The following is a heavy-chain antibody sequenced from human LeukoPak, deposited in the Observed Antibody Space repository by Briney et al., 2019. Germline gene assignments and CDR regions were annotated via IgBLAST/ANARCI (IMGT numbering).Heavy chain of an antibody. D-gene: IGHD3-10*01. Sequence: PGGSLRLSCAASGFTFSSYEMNWVRQAPGKGLEWVSYISSSGSTIYYADSVKGRFTISRDSTKNSLYLQMNSLRAEDTAVYYCARGITMVRGIPNWFDSWGQGTLVTVSS. CDR3: ARGITMVRGIPNWFDS. V-gene: IGHV3-48*03. CDR1: GFTFSSYE. CDR2: ISSSGSTI. J-gene: IGHJ5*01.